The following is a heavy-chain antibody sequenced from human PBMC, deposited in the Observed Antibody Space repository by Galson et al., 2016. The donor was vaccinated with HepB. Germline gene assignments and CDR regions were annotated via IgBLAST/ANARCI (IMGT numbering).Heavy chain of an antibody. V-gene: IGHV3-33*06. CDR2: IWSDGSAQ. CDR3: AKVPSPYYDDTTAYYFYYYGMDV. Sequence: SLRLSCAVSGFIFSHYGMHWVRQAPGKGLEWVAVIWSDGSAQYYADSVRGRFIISRDNSKNTLYLQMNSLRAEDTALYYCAKVPSPYYDDTTAYYFYYYGMDVWGQGTTVTVSS. J-gene: IGHJ6*02. CDR1: GFIFSHYG. D-gene: IGHD3-22*01.